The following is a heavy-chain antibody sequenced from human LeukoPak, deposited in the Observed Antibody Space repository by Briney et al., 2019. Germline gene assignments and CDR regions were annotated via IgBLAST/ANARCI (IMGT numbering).Heavy chain of an antibody. J-gene: IGHJ4*02. CDR1: GFTFSVYA. V-gene: IGHV3-23*01. D-gene: IGHD6-19*01. CDR2: ISGSGGST. CDR3: AKGGYSSGC. Sequence: GEPLRLSCAASGFTFSVYAMSWVRQAPGKGLEWVSTISGSGGSTYYADSVKGRFTISRDNSKNTLYLQMNSLRVEDTAVYYCAKGGYSSGCWGQGTLVTVSS.